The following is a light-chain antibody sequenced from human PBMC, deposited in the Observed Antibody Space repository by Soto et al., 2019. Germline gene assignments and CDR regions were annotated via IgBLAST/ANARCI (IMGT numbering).Light chain of an antibody. V-gene: IGKV1-39*01. Sequence: DIQMTQSPSSLSASVGDRVTITCRASQSISSYLNWYQQKPGKAPKLLIYAASSLQSGVPSRFSRSGSGTDFTLTISILQPEDFATYYCQHSYSTPFTFGPGTKVDIK. J-gene: IGKJ3*01. CDR2: AAS. CDR1: QSISSY. CDR3: QHSYSTPFT.